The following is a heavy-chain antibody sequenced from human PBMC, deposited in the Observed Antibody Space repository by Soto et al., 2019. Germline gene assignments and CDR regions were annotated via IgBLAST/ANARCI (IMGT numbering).Heavy chain of an antibody. J-gene: IGHJ6*02. CDR3: AMVDVYVTPSPQDV. CDR2: INTYNGNT. CDR1: GYSFTRYG. D-gene: IGHD3-16*01. Sequence: QVQLVQSRAEVKNPGASVKVSCKASGYSFTRYGIAWARQAPGQGLEWMGWINTYNGNTSYAQNLQGRVTLTTDTSTSTAYMELKSLRSNDTAIYYCAMVDVYVTPSPQDVWGQGTTVIVSS. V-gene: IGHV1-18*01.